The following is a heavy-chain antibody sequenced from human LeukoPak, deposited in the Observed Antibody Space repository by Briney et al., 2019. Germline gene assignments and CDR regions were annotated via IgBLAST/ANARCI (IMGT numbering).Heavy chain of an antibody. Sequence: GGSLRLSCAASGFTFSRYSMYWVRQAPAKGLEWVSSISSSSSYIYYADSVKGRFTISRDNAKNSLYLQMNSLRAEGTAVYYWARPHYYYYMDVWGKGTTVTVSS. CDR3: ARPHYYYYMDV. CDR2: ISSSSSYI. J-gene: IGHJ6*03. CDR1: GFTFSRYS. V-gene: IGHV3-21*01.